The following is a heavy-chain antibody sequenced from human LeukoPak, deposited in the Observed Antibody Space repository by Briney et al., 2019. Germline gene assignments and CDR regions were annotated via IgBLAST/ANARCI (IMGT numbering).Heavy chain of an antibody. CDR1: GGSFSGYY. J-gene: IGHJ4*02. Sequence: PSETLSLTCAVYGGSFSGYYWSWIREPPGKGQKWIGTIYYSGSTFHNPSLKSRVTISLDTSKNQFSPKLTSVTAADTAVYYCARIANVDMAMVNFDYWGQGTLVTVSS. CDR3: ARIANVDMAMVNFDY. V-gene: IGHV4-34*01. D-gene: IGHD5-18*01. CDR2: IYYSGST.